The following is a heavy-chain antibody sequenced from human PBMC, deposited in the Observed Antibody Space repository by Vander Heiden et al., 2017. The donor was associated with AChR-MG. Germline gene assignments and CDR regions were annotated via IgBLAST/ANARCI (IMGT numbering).Heavy chain of an antibody. CDR1: GFTFSSYA. CDR3: AKAGGNIYGPSSGAFDI. D-gene: IGHD5-18*01. CDR2: VVGRGGST. Sequence: EVQLLESGGGLVQPGGSLRLSCAASGFTFSSYAMSWVRQAPGKGLECVSAVVGRGGSTYYADSVKGPFTISRDNSKNTLYLQMNSLRAEETAVYYCAKAGGNIYGPSSGAFDIWGQGTMVTVSS. J-gene: IGHJ3*02. V-gene: IGHV3-23*01.